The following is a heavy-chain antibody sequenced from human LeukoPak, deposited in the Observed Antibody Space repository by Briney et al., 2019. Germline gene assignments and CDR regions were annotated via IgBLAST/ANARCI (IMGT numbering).Heavy chain of an antibody. Sequence: ASVKVSCKASGYTFTGYYMHWVRQAPGQGLEWMGWINPNSGGTNYAQKFQGRVTITSDRSVSPACMALSRLRSDDRAVYFFPRVTRGDYSNYYFDYWGEGTLVTVSS. D-gene: IGHD4-11*01. CDR1: GYTFTGYY. J-gene: IGHJ4*02. CDR3: PRVTRGDYSNYYFDY. V-gene: IGHV1-2*02. CDR2: INPNSGGT.